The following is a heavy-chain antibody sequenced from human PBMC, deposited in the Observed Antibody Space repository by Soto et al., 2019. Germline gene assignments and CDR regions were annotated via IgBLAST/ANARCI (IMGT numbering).Heavy chain of an antibody. D-gene: IGHD5-12*01. Sequence: GGSLGLSCAAYGFTFSTYAMHWVRQAPGKGLEWVAVISRDGTNKYHADSVKGRFTISRDNSKNTMYLQMNSLRAEDTAMYYCARFVGYGGDDYYLDYWGQGTLVTVSS. CDR1: GFTFSTYA. CDR2: ISRDGTNK. V-gene: IGHV3-30-3*01. CDR3: ARFVGYGGDDYYLDY. J-gene: IGHJ4*02.